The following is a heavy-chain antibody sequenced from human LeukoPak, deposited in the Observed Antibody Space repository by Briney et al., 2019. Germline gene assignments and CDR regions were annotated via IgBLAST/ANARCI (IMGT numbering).Heavy chain of an antibody. CDR1: GGSISSGDYY. CDR2: IYYSGST. D-gene: IGHD3-10*01. CDR3: ARGPISIWFGEY. V-gene: IGHV4-30-4*01. J-gene: IGHJ4*02. Sequence: SETLSLTCTVSGGSISSGDYYWSWIRQPPGKGLEWIGYIYYSGSTYYNPSLKSRVTISVDTSKNQFSLKLSSVTAADTAVYYCARGPISIWFGEYWGQGTLVTVSS.